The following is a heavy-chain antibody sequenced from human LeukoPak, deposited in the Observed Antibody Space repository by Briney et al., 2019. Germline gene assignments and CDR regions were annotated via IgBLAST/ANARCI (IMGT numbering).Heavy chain of an antibody. V-gene: IGHV3-48*01. J-gene: IGHJ3*02. CDR2: ISSSSSTI. D-gene: IGHD6-19*01. Sequence: GGSLRLSCAASGFTFSSYSMNWVRQAPGKGLEWVSYISSSSSTIYYADSVKGRFTISRDNAKNSLYLQMNSLRAEDTAVYYCARDRLGAFGIWGQGTMVTVSS. CDR3: ARDRLGAFGI. CDR1: GFTFSSYS.